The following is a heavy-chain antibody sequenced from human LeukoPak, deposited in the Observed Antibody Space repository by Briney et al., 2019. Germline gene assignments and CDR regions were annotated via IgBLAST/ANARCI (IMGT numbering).Heavy chain of an antibody. J-gene: IGHJ4*02. V-gene: IGHV3-23*01. CDR1: GFTFSTSG. CDR2: ISGSGGST. Sequence: GGTLRLSCAPSGFTFSTSGMSWVRQAPGKGLEWVSAISGSGGSTYYADSVKGRFTISRDNSKNTLYLQMNSLRAEDTAVYYCAKSYYDSSGYSGEFDYWGQGTLVTVSS. D-gene: IGHD3-22*01. CDR3: AKSYYDSSGYSGEFDY.